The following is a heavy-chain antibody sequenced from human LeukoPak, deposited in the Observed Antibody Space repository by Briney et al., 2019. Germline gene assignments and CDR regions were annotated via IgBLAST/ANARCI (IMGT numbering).Heavy chain of an antibody. Sequence: GGSLRLSCAASGFTFSSYAMSWVRQAPGKGLEWVSSISSSSSYIYYADSVKGRFTISRDNAKNSLYLQMNSLRAEDTAVYYCARDQGKYSSSSLDYWGQGTLVTVSS. J-gene: IGHJ4*02. CDR1: GFTFSSYA. D-gene: IGHD6-6*01. CDR2: ISSSSSYI. V-gene: IGHV3-21*01. CDR3: ARDQGKYSSSSLDY.